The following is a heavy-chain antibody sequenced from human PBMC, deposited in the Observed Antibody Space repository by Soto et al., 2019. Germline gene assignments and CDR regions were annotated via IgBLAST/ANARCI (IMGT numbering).Heavy chain of an antibody. D-gene: IGHD3-10*01. CDR3: ARQDRDYYYYYGMDV. V-gene: IGHV4-59*08. J-gene: IGHJ6*02. CDR2: IYYSGST. CDR1: GGSLSSYY. Sequence: PSETLSLTCAVSGGSLSSYYWSWIRQPPGKGLEWIGSIYYSGSTNYNPSLKSRVTISVDTSKNQFSLKLSSVTAADTAVYYCARQDRDYYYYYGMDVWRQGTTVPVSS.